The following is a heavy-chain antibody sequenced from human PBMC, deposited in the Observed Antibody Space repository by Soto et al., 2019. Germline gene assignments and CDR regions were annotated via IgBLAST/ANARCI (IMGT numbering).Heavy chain of an antibody. CDR2: ISSDGETK. V-gene: IGHV3-30*18. J-gene: IGHJ4*03. CDR1: GFTFSTYG. D-gene: IGHD6-19*01. CDR3: AKEVEVAGDLDY. Sequence: LILSCVASGFTFSTYGIHWVRQAPGKGLEWVGVISSDGETKYYADSVKGRFTISRDNSKNTMYLQMASLRPEDTAVYYCAKEVEVAGDLDYWGHGTLVTVSS.